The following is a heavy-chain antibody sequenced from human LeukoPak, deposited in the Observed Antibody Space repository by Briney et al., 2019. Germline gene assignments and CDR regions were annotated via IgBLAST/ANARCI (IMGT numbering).Heavy chain of an antibody. V-gene: IGHV1-69*13. Sequence: GASVKVSCKASGYTFTSYAISWVRQAPGQGLEWMGGIIPIFGTANYAQKFQGRVTITADESTSTAYMELSSVTAADTAVYYCARQRLLPHIVATQNYFDYWGQGTLVTVSS. CDR2: IIPIFGTA. CDR3: ARQRLLPHIVATQNYFDY. CDR1: GYTFTSYA. J-gene: IGHJ4*02. D-gene: IGHD5-12*01.